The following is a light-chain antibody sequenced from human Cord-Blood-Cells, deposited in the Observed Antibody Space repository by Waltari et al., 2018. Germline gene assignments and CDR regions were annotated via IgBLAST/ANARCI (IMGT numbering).Light chain of an antibody. CDR2: WAS. CDR3: QQYYSTPYT. CDR1: PSVLYSSNNKNY. Sequence: DIVMTQSPDSLAVPLGERATINCQSSPSVLYSSNNKNYLAWYQQKPGQPPKLLIYWASTRESGVPDRFSGSGSGTDFTLTISSLQAEDVAVYYCQQYYSTPYTFGGGTKVEIK. V-gene: IGKV4-1*01. J-gene: IGKJ4*01.